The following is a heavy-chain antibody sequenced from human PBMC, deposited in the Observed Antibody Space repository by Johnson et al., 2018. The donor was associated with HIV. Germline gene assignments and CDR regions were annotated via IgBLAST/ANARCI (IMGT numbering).Heavy chain of an antibody. J-gene: IGHJ3*02. CDR2: ISSNGGST. CDR1: GFTFSTYA. Sequence: VQLVESGGGLVQPGGSLRLSCAASGFTFSTYAMHWVRQAPGKGLEYVSAISSNGGSTYYANSVTGRFTISRDNSKNTLYLKMGSLRAEDMAVYYCARAGLTYTLDAFDIWGQGTLVTVSS. V-gene: IGHV3-64*01. D-gene: IGHD3-16*01. CDR3: ARAGLTYTLDAFDI.